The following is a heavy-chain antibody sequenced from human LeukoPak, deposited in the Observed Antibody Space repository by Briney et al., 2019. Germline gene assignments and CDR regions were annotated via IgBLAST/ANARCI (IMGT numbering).Heavy chain of an antibody. CDR2: TKQDGREK. D-gene: IGHD2-2*01. Sequence: GGSLRLYCAASGFTFSTYWMSWVRQAPGKGLEWVANTKQDGREKYYVDSVKGRFTITRDNTKNSMYLQMNSLRAEDTAVYYCARLFPVPAANLDYWGQGTLVTVSS. V-gene: IGHV3-7*01. CDR3: ARLFPVPAANLDY. CDR1: GFTFSTYW. J-gene: IGHJ4*02.